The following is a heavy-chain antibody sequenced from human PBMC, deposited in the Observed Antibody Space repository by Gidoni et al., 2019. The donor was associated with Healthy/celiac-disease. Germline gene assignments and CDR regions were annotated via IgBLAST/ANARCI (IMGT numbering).Heavy chain of an antibody. J-gene: IGHJ4*02. CDR2: INPSGGST. D-gene: IGHD2-15*01. Sequence: QVQLVQSGAEVKKPGASVKVSCKASGYTFTSYYMHWVRQAPGQGLEWMGIINPSGGSTSYAQKFQGRVTMTRDTSTSTVYMELSSLRSEDTAVYYCASQGYCSGGSCYSNSLFDYWGQGTLVTVSS. CDR1: GYTFTSYY. CDR3: ASQGYCSGGSCYSNSLFDY. V-gene: IGHV1-46*03.